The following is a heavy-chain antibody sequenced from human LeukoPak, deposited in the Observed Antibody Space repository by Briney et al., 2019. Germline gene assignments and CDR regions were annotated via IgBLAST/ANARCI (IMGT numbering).Heavy chain of an antibody. D-gene: IGHD3-10*01. CDR1: GGSISSGGYY. CDR3: ARALVRGVITIDY. CDR2: IYYSGST. Sequence: SETLSLTCTVSGGSISSGGYYWSWIRQHPGKGLEWIGYIYYSGSTYYNPSLKSRVTISVDTSKNQFSLKLSSVTAADTAVYYCARALVRGVITIDYWGQGTLVTVSS. V-gene: IGHV4-31*03. J-gene: IGHJ4*02.